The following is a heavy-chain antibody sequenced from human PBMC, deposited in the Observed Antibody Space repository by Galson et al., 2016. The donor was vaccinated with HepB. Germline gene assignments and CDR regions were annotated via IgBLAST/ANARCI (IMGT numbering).Heavy chain of an antibody. Sequence: TLSLTCTVSRGSISSGPPYWDWLRQPAGKGLEWIERIAASGRTNYSPSLESRVTVSLDTPKNQFSLELRSVTASDTAVYYCAIDENGVSSAGWGSKCFESWGQGTLVTVSS. J-gene: IGHJ4*02. CDR3: AIDENGVSSAGWGSKCFES. D-gene: IGHD6-25*01. CDR1: RGSISSGPPY. V-gene: IGHV4-61*02. CDR2: IAASGRT.